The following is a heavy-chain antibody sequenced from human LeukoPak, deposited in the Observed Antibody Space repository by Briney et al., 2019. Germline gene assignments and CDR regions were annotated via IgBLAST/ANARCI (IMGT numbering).Heavy chain of an antibody. CDR2: INWNGGST. D-gene: IGHD4-17*01. CDR1: GFTFDDYG. CDR3: AKDRYGSLRRNAFDI. V-gene: IGHV3-20*04. J-gene: IGHJ3*02. Sequence: GGSLRLSCAASGFTFDDYGMSWVRQAPGKGLEWVSGINWNGGSTGYADSVKGRFTISRDNAKNSLYLQMNSLRAEDMALYYCAKDRYGSLRRNAFDIWGQGTMVTVSS.